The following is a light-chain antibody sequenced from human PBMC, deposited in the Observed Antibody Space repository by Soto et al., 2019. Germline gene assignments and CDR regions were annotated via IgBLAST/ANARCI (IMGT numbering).Light chain of an antibody. CDR2: DTS. CDR1: QSVSSN. CDR3: QQYNDWPPTWT. V-gene: IGKV3-15*01. J-gene: IGKJ1*01. Sequence: ETVMTQSPATLSVSPGERATLSCRATQSVSSNLAWYQQKPGQAPRLLIYDTSTRATGIPDRFSGSGSGTEFTLTIASLQSQDVAVYYCQQYNDWPPTWTFGQGTKVEIK.